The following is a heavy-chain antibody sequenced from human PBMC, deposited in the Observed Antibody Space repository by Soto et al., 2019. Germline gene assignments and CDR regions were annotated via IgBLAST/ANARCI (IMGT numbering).Heavy chain of an antibody. J-gene: IGHJ5*02. Sequence: QVQLVQSGAEVKKPGSSVKVSCKASGGTFSSYTISWVRQAPGQGLEWMGRIIPILGIANYAQKFQGRVKITADKSTGTAYMELSSLRSEDTAVYYCAGDYGDENGFDPWGQGTLVTVSS. CDR1: GGTFSSYT. D-gene: IGHD4-17*01. CDR3: AGDYGDENGFDP. CDR2: IIPILGIA. V-gene: IGHV1-69*08.